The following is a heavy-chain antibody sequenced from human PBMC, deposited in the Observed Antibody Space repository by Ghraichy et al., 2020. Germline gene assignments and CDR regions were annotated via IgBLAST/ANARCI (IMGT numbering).Heavy chain of an antibody. CDR1: GFTFSSYW. CDR3: ARDSLSGSSHPDYYYYYGMDV. D-gene: IGHD6-6*01. V-gene: IGHV3-74*01. Sequence: GSLRLSCAASGFTFSSYWMHWVRQAPGKGLVWVSRINSDGSSTSYADSVKGRFTISRDNAKNTLYLQMNSLRAEDTAVYYCARDSLSGSSHPDYYYYYGMDVWGQGTTVTVSS. CDR2: INSDGSST. J-gene: IGHJ6*02.